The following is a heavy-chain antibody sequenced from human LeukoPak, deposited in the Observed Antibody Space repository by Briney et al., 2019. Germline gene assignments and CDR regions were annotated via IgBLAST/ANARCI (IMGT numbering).Heavy chain of an antibody. Sequence: GGSLRLSCAASGFAFSSYSMNWVRQAPGKGLEWVSSISGLTTYIYYADSLKGRFTISGDNAKNSLYLQMNSLRAEDTAVYYCARLRNLRDWGQGTLVTVSS. V-gene: IGHV3-21*01. CDR1: GFAFSSYS. CDR3: ARLRNLRD. J-gene: IGHJ4*02. D-gene: IGHD1-14*01. CDR2: ISGLTTYI.